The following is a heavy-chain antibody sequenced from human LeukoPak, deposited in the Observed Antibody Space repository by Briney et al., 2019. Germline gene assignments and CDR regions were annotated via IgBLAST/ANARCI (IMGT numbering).Heavy chain of an antibody. CDR2: ISYDGSNK. CDR1: GFTFSSYA. CDR3: ARDRVGAAAEGFDY. Sequence: GRSLRLSCAASGFTFSSYAMHWVRQGPGKGLEWVAVISYDGSNKYYADSVKGRFTISRDNSKNTLYLQMNSLRAEDTAVYYCARDRVGAAAEGFDYWGQGTLVTVSS. V-gene: IGHV3-30-3*01. D-gene: IGHD6-13*01. J-gene: IGHJ4*02.